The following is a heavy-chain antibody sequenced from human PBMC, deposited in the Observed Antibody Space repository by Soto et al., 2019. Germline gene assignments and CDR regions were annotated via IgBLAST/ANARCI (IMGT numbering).Heavy chain of an antibody. Sequence: GGSLRLSCAASGFTFSSYAMHWVRQAPGKGLEWVAVISYDGSNKYYADSVKGRFTISRDNSKNTLYLQMNSLRAADTAVYYCARVTYYDFWSGPYYGMDVWGQGTTVTVSS. D-gene: IGHD3-3*01. CDR3: ARVTYYDFWSGPYYGMDV. V-gene: IGHV3-30-3*01. J-gene: IGHJ6*02. CDR2: ISYDGSNK. CDR1: GFTFSSYA.